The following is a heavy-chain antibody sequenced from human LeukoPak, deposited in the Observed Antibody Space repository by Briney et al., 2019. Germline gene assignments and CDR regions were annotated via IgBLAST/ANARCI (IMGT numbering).Heavy chain of an antibody. V-gene: IGHV3-9*01. CDR2: INWNSGSI. J-gene: IGHJ4*02. CDR1: GFTFEDYA. Sequence: PGGSLRLSCAASGFTFEDYAMHWVRQAPGKGLEWVSGINWNSGSIGYADSVKGRFTISRDNAKNSLYLQMNSLRAEDTALYYCAKFGSPGYWGQGTLVTVSS. D-gene: IGHD1-14*01. CDR3: AKFGSPGY.